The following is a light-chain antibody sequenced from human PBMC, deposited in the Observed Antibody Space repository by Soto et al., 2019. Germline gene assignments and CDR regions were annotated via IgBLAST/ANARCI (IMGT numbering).Light chain of an antibody. CDR1: SSNIGSNT. J-gene: IGLJ3*02. Sequence: QSVLAQPPSASGTPGQRVTISCSGSSSNIGSNTVNWYQQLPGTAPKLLIYSNNRWPSGVPDRFSGSKSGTSASLAISGLQSEDEADYYCAAWDDSLNGWVFGGGTKLTVL. V-gene: IGLV1-44*01. CDR2: SNN. CDR3: AAWDDSLNGWV.